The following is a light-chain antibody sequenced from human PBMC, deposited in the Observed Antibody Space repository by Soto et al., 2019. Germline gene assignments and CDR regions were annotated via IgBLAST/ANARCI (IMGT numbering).Light chain of an antibody. CDR2: GAS. J-gene: IGKJ1*01. CDR1: QSVSSGH. V-gene: IGKV3-20*01. CDR3: QQYNSYAWT. Sequence: DIVLTQSPGTLSLSQGGRASLSCRASQSVSSGHLAWYQQKPGQAPRLLIYGASTRATGIPARFSGSGSGTEFTLTISSLQPDDFATYYCQQYNSYAWTFGQGTKVDIK.